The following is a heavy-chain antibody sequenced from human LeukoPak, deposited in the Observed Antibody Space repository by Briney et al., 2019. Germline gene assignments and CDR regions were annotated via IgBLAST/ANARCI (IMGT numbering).Heavy chain of an antibody. V-gene: IGHV3-48*02. J-gene: IGHJ6*02. CDR2: ISSSSSTI. CDR3: ARDYRPSSSTSPYYYYGMDV. CDR1: GFTFSSYS. Sequence: GGSLRLSCAASGFTFSSYSMTWVRQAPGKGLEWVSYISSSSSTIYYADSVKGRFTISRDNAKNSLYLQMNSLRDEDTAVYYCARDYRPSSSTSPYYYYGMDVWGQGTTATVSS. D-gene: IGHD2-2*01.